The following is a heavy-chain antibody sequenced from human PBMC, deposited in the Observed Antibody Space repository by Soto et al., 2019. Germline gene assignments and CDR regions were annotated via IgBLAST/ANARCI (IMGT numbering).Heavy chain of an antibody. V-gene: IGHV1-2*02. Sequence: ASVKVSCKASGYTFTGYYMHWVRQAPGQGLEWMGWINPNSGGTNYAQKFQGRVTMTRDTSISTAYMELSRLRSDDTAVYYCARDCSSTSCYRTFDYWGQGTLVTVS. CDR2: INPNSGGT. D-gene: IGHD2-2*01. CDR1: GYTFTGYY. CDR3: ARDCSSTSCYRTFDY. J-gene: IGHJ4*02.